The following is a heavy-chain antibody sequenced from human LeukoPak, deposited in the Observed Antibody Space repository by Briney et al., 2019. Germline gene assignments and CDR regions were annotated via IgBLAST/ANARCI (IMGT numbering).Heavy chain of an antibody. J-gene: IGHJ4*02. V-gene: IGHV4-30-4*08. CDR1: GGSISSGDYY. CDR3: ARGYSSSSGAFDY. Sequence: SETLSLTCTVSGGSISSGDYYWSWIRQPPGKGLEWIGYIYYSGSTYYNPSLKSRVTISVDTSKNQFSLKLSSVTAADTAVYYCARGYSSSSGAFDYWGQGTLVTVSS. D-gene: IGHD6-6*01. CDR2: IYYSGST.